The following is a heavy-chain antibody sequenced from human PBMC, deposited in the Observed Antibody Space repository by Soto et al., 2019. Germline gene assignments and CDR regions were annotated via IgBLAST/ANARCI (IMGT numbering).Heavy chain of an antibody. CDR1: GGSFSGYY. CDR3: AIGSTMRVVVQGGATDKSNLDA. V-gene: IGHV4-34*01. D-gene: IGHD3-22*01. Sequence: PSETLSLTGAVCGGSFSGYYWTWIRQSPGKGLEWIGEINHSGSTNYNPALKSRVTISVDTSKNQFSLKLGSMTAADTAVYYCAIGSTMRVVVQGGATDKSNLDAWGQGTLVPVSS. CDR2: INHSGST. J-gene: IGHJ5*02.